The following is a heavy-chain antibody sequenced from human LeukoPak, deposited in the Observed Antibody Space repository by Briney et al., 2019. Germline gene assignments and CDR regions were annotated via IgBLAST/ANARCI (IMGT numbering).Heavy chain of an antibody. Sequence: GGSLRLSCAASGFTFSSYSMNWVRQAPGKGLEWVSYTSSSSSTIYYADSVKGRFTISRDNAKNSLFLQMNSLRDEDTAVYYCARAGLTTYPPNFDYWGQGTLVTVSS. CDR2: TSSSSSTI. CDR3: ARAGLTTYPPNFDY. V-gene: IGHV3-48*02. J-gene: IGHJ4*02. CDR1: GFTFSSYS. D-gene: IGHD1-1*01.